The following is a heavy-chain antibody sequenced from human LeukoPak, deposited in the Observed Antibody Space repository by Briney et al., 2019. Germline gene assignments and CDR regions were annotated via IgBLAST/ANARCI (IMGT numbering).Heavy chain of an antibody. CDR1: GFTFSSYE. V-gene: IGHV3-9*01. Sequence: GGSLRLSCAASGFTFSSYEMNWVRQAPGKGLEWVSGISWNSGSIGYADSVKGRFTISRDNAKNSLYLQMNSPRAEDTALYYCAKDLYDSSGYSFDYWGQGTLVTVSS. D-gene: IGHD3-22*01. CDR2: ISWNSGSI. J-gene: IGHJ4*02. CDR3: AKDLYDSSGYSFDY.